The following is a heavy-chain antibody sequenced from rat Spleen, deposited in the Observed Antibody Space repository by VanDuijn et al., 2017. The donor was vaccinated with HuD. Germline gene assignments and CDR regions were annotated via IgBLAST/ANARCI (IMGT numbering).Heavy chain of an antibody. Sequence: EVQLVESGGGLVLPGRSLKLSCAASGFMFSDYYMAWVRQTPKKGLEWVATISYDGSSTYYRDSVKGRFTISRDNAKSTLYLQMDSLRSEDTAIYYCARHGLGEDYWGQGVMVTVSS. V-gene: IGHV5-7*01. J-gene: IGHJ2*01. CDR2: ISYDGSST. D-gene: IGHD5-1*01. CDR1: GFMFSDYY. CDR3: ARHGLGEDY.